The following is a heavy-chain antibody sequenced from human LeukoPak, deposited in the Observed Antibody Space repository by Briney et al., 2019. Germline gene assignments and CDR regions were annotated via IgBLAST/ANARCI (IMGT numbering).Heavy chain of an antibody. V-gene: IGHV4-34*01. CDR1: GGSLSDYY. CDR2: INHSGST. CDR3: ARWSSNYYDTSGRRFDP. Sequence: PSETLSLTCAVYGGSLSDYYWSWIRQPPGKGLEWIGEINHSGSTNYNPSLKSRVTISVDTSKNQFSLKLSSVTAADTAVYYRARWSSNYYDTSGRRFDPWGQGTLVTVSS. J-gene: IGHJ5*02. D-gene: IGHD3-22*01.